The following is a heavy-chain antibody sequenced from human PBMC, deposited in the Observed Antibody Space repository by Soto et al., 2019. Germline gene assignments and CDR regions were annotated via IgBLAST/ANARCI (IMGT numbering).Heavy chain of an antibody. Sequence: XXTLSLTCAVYCGSFNGYYWSWIRQPPGKGXEWIGXINHSGRTKYXXSLKSRVTXSVEQSKNQFSLKLSSVNAADTAVYYCARGHGSIWGQGTMVTVS. CDR2: INHSGRT. V-gene: IGHV4-34*01. D-gene: IGHD5-12*01. CDR1: CGSFNGYY. J-gene: IGHJ3*02. CDR3: ARGHGSI.